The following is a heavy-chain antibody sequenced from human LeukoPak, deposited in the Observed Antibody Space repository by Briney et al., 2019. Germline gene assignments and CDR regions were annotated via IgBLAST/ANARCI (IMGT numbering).Heavy chain of an antibody. CDR3: ATDGSSGWPNWFDP. CDR1: GYTFTGYY. J-gene: IGHJ5*02. V-gene: IGHV1-2*02. D-gene: IGHD6-19*01. Sequence: VASVKVSCNASGYTFTGYYMHWVRQAPGQGLEWMGWINPNSGGTNYAQKFQGRVTMTRDTSISTAYMELSRLRSEDTAVYYCATDGSSGWPNWFDPWGQGTLVTVSS. CDR2: INPNSGGT.